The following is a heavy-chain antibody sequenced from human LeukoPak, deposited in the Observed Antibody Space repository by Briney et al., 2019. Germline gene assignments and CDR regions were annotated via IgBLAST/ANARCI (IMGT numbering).Heavy chain of an antibody. CDR1: GGSLSGYY. V-gene: IGHV4-34*01. J-gene: IGHJ3*02. D-gene: IGHD3-10*01. Sequence: SETLSLTCAVYGGSLSGYYWSWIRQPPGKGLEWIGEINHSGSTNYNPSLKSRVTISVDTSKNQFSLKLSSVTAADTALYYCAKGVRITMVRGAFDIWGQGTMVTVSS. CDR3: AKGVRITMVRGAFDI. CDR2: INHSGST.